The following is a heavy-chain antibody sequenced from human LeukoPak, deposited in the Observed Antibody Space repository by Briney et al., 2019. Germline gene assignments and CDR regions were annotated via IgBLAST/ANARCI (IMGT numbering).Heavy chain of an antibody. V-gene: IGHV4-59*08. J-gene: IGHJ4*02. CDR1: GGSISSYY. CDR3: ARHAPAVAGTGYFDY. CDR2: IYYSGTT. Sequence: SETLSPTCTVSGGSISSYYWSWIRQPPGKGLEWIGFIYYSGTTKYNPSLKSRVTMSVDTSKNQFSLMLTFVTAADTAVYYCARHAPAVAGTGYFDYWGQGTLVTV. D-gene: IGHD6-19*01.